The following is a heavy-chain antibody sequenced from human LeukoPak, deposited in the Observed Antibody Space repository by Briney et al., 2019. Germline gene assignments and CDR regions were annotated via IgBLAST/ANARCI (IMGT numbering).Heavy chain of an antibody. CDR3: ARSPPDSSFDY. V-gene: IGHV4-34*01. J-gene: IGHJ4*02. Sequence: SETLSLTCAVYGASFSGYYWSWIRQPPGKGLEWIGEINHSGSTNYNPSLKSRVTISVDTSKNQFSLELSSVTAADTAVYYCARSPPDSSFDYWGQGTLVTVSS. CDR1: GASFSGYY. D-gene: IGHD1-14*01. CDR2: INHSGST.